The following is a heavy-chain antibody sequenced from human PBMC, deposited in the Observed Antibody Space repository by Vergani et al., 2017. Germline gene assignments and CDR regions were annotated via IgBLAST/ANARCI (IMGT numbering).Heavy chain of an antibody. CDR2: VSYDGTHQ. Sequence: QVQLVESGGGVVQPGGSLRLSCAASGFTFNSYGMHWVRQAPGKGLEWVAVVSYDGTHQVYSDSMKGRFIISRDASSDILHLQMNSLRPDDTAVYYCVKGVGLGYRRSSDPWYLQSWGQGTLVIVSS. CDR1: GFTFNSYG. V-gene: IGHV3-30*19. D-gene: IGHD6-6*01. CDR3: VKGVGLGYRRSSDPWYLQS. J-gene: IGHJ5*02.